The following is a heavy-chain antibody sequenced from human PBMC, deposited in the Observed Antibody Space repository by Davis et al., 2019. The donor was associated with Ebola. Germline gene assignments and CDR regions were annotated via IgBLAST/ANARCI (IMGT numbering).Heavy chain of an antibody. J-gene: IGHJ6*02. CDR3: ARDRSYGYYYYGMDV. V-gene: IGHV3-7*01. CDR1: GFTFSSYG. D-gene: IGHD5-18*01. Sequence: GGSLRLSCAASGFTFSSYGMHWVRQAPGKGLEWVANIKQDGSEKYYVDSVKGRFTISRDNSKNTLYLQMNSLRAEDTAVYYCARDRSYGYYYYGMDVWGQGTTVTVSS. CDR2: IKQDGSEK.